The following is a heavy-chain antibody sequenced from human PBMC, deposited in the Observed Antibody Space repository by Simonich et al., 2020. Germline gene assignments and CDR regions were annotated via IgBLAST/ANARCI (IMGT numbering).Heavy chain of an antibody. V-gene: IGHV1-2*02. CDR1: GYTFTGYY. J-gene: IGHJ3*02. CDR3: ARGPRPLNWGREAFDI. Sequence: QVQLVQSGAEVKKPGASVKVSCKASGYTFTGYYMHWGRQAPGQGLEGKGGDNPNSGGTNNEQKVQGRVTMTKDTAISTAYMEQSRLRTDDTAVYYCARGPRPLNWGREAFDIWGQGTMVTVSS. D-gene: IGHD7-27*01. CDR2: DNPNSGGT.